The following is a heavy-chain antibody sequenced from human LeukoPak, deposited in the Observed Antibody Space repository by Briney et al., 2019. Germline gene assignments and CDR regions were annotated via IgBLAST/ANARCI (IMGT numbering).Heavy chain of an antibody. Sequence: SETLSLTCTVSGGSISSYYWSWIRQPPGKGLEWIGYIYYSGSTNYNPSLKSRVTISVDTSKSQFSLKLSSVTAADTAVYYCARDLGAIQLWSPETGVRAFDIRGQGTMVTVSS. CDR1: GGSISSYY. D-gene: IGHD5-18*01. J-gene: IGHJ3*02. CDR3: ARDLGAIQLWSPETGVRAFDI. V-gene: IGHV4-59*01. CDR2: IYYSGST.